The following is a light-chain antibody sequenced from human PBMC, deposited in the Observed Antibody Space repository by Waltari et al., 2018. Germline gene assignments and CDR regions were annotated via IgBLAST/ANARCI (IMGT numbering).Light chain of an antibody. CDR2: DVS. V-gene: IGLV2-14*03. CDR3: GSYTSSTTLA. J-gene: IGLJ1*01. Sequence: QSALTQPASVSGSPGQSITISCTGTSSDVGGYDYVSWYQQHPGKAPKLILYDVSNRPLEVLHRFSGSKSGNTASLTISGLQADDEAEYYCGSYTSSTTLAFGTGTKVTVL. CDR1: SSDVGGYDY.